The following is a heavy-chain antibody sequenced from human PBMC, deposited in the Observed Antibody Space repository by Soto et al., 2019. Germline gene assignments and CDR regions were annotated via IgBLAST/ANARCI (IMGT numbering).Heavy chain of an antibody. D-gene: IGHD5-12*01. J-gene: IGHJ2*01. V-gene: IGHV3-64*02. CDR3: ARGGLATIPGWYFDL. CDR1: GFTFSSYA. Sequence: EVQLVESGEGLVQPGGSLRLSCAASGFTFSSYAMHWVRQAPGKGLEYVSAISSNGGSTYYADSVKGRFTISRDNSKNTLYLQMGSLRAEDMAVYYCARGGLATIPGWYFDLWGRGTLVTVSS. CDR2: ISSNGGST.